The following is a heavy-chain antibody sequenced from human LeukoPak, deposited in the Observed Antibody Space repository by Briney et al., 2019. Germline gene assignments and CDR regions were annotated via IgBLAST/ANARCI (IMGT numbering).Heavy chain of an antibody. V-gene: IGHV1-2*02. CDR3: ARENSSSSHYYYYYGMDV. D-gene: IGHD6-6*01. CDR2: INPNSGGT. Sequence: ASVKVSCKASGYTFTGYYMHWVRQAPGQGLEWMGWINPNSGGTNYAQKFQSRVTMTRDTSISTAYMELSRLRSDDTAVYYCARENSSSSHYYYYYGMDVWGQGTTVTVSS. CDR1: GYTFTGYY. J-gene: IGHJ6*02.